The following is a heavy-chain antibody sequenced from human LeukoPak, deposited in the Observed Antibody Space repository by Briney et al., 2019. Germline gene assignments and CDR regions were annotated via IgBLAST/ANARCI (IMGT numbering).Heavy chain of an antibody. V-gene: IGHV4-4*07. CDR1: GGSISSYY. Sequence: SETLSLTCTISGGSISSYYWSWIRQPAGKGLEWIGRIYTSGSTNYNPSLKSRVTMSVDTSKNQFSLKLSSVTAADTAVYYCARDGGSWYDFWSGYYPIFDYWGQGTLVTVSS. CDR3: ARDGGSWYDFWSGYYPIFDY. D-gene: IGHD3-3*01. CDR2: IYTSGST. J-gene: IGHJ4*02.